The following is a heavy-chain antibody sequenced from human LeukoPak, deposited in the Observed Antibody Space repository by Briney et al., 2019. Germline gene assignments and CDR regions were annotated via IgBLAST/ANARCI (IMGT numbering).Heavy chain of an antibody. V-gene: IGHV3-33*01. CDR3: ARGTSGGYEGDY. CDR1: GFTFSSYG. D-gene: IGHD1-1*01. J-gene: IGHJ4*02. CDR2: TWYDGSNK. Sequence: GGSLRLSCAASGFTFSSYGMHWVRQAPGKGLEWVAVTWYDGSNKYYADSVKGRFTISRDNSKNTLYLQMNSLRAEDTAVYYCARGTSGGYEGDYWGQGTLVTVSS.